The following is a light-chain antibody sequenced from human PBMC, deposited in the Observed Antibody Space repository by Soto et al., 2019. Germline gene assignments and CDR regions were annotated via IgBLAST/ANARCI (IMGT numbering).Light chain of an antibody. Sequence: DIQMTQSPASLSASVGDRVTITCRASQGITSYLAWYQQKPGKAPKLMIYAASTLQSGVTSRFSGSGSGTDFPLTISCLQYEDFATYYCQQYYSSPLTFGGGTKVDIK. CDR1: QGITSY. CDR3: QQYYSSPLT. CDR2: AAS. V-gene: IGKV1-9*01. J-gene: IGKJ4*01.